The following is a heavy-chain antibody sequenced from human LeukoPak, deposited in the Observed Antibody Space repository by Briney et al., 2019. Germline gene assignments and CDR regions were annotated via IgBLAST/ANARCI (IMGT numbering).Heavy chain of an antibody. Sequence: GGSLRLSCAASGFSFTIYSMTWVRQAPGKGLEWVSFISDSGRVTYYADSVKGRFTISRDTATNSLYLQMNSLRAEDTAVYYCGRGRRQIYYGVDVWGQGTTVTVSS. CDR2: ISDSGRVT. V-gene: IGHV3-48*01. CDR3: GRGRRQIYYGVDV. J-gene: IGHJ6*02. CDR1: GFSFTIYS.